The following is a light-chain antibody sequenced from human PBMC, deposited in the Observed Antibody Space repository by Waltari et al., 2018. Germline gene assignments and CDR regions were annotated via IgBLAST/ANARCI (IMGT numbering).Light chain of an antibody. CDR2: GAS. J-gene: IGKJ1*01. CDR1: QSVSSN. Sequence: EIVMTQPPATLSVSPGERATLHCRASQSVSSNLAWYQQKPGQAPRVLSYGASTRATGIPGRFSGSGSGTECTVTISSLQSEDFAVYYGQQYNNWPPGRTFGQGTKVEIK. V-gene: IGKV3-15*01. CDR3: QQYNNWPPGRT.